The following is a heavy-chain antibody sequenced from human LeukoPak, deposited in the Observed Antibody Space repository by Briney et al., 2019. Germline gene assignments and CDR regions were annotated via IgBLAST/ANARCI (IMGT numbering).Heavy chain of an antibody. CDR1: GGSISRFY. CDR2: IAYNGNT. CDR3: ARAGTSGWCGEY. J-gene: IGHJ4*02. V-gene: IGHV4-59*01. Sequence: PSETLSLTCTVSGGSISRFYWNWVRQPPGKGLEWIGYIAYNGNTNYSPSLKSRVTTSVDTSKNQFSLKLSSVTAADTAVYYCARAGTSGWCGEYWGQGILVTVSS. D-gene: IGHD6-19*01.